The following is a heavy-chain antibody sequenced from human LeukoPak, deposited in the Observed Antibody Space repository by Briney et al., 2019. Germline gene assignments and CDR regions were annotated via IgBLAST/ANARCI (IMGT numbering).Heavy chain of an antibody. V-gene: IGHV3-73*01. CDR1: GFTFSGSA. Sequence: GSLRLSCAASGFTFSGSAMHWVRQASGKGLEWVGRIRSKANSYATAYAASVKGRLTISRDDSKNTVYLEMNSLKTEDTGVYYCAWIGASVITNNYYFYMAVWGKGTTVTVSS. CDR2: IRSKANSYAT. CDR3: AWIGASVITNNYYFYMAV. J-gene: IGHJ6*03. D-gene: IGHD2-21*01.